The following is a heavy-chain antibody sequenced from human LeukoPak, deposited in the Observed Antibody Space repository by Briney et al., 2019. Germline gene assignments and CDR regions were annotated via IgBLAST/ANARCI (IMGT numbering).Heavy chain of an antibody. CDR3: ARQHPSGRGSGLDY. D-gene: IGHD2-15*01. CDR1: GGSISSYY. CDR2: IYYSGVT. V-gene: IGHV4-59*08. Sequence: PSETLSLTCTVSGGSISSYYWTWIRQPPGRGPEWIGCIYYSGVTNYNPSLKSRVTISVDTSKNQFSLKLSSVTAADTAVYYCARQHPSGRGSGLDYWGQGTLVIVSS. J-gene: IGHJ4*02.